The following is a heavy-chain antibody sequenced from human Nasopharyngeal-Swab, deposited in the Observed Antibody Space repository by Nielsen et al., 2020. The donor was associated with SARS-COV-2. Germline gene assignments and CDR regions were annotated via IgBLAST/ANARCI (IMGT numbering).Heavy chain of an antibody. V-gene: IGHV3-33*03. J-gene: IGHJ6*03. CDR3: ARLAPPYSSSWRATPNYYYYYMDV. CDR2: IWYDGSNK. D-gene: IGHD6-13*01. CDR1: GFTFSSYG. Sequence: GGSLRLSCAASGFTFSSYGMHWVRQAPGKGLEWVAVIWYDGSNKYYADSVKGRFTISRDNAKNSLYLQMNSLRAEDTAVYYCARLAPPYSSSWRATPNYYYYYMDVWGKGTTVTVSS.